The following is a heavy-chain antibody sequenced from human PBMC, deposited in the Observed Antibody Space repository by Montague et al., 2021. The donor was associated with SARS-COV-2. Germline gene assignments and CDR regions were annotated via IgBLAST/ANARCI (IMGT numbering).Heavy chain of an antibody. J-gene: IGHJ4*02. CDR1: GVSVSNPCYH. Sequence: SETLSLTCTVSGVSVSNPCYHWSWIRQPPGKGLEWIGYIDYGGSPNYSPSLYSRVTISLDTSKNRLSLRLTSATAADTAVYYCATYRQGGSGRGYWGQGILVTVSS. CDR3: ATYRQGGSGRGY. D-gene: IGHD3-10*01. CDR2: IDYGGSP. V-gene: IGHV4-61*01.